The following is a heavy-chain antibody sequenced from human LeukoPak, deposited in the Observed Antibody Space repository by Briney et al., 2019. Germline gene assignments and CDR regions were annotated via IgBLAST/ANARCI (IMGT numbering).Heavy chain of an antibody. CDR3: AKGWLVATKPQFDP. CDR2: ISGSGGST. J-gene: IGHJ5*02. Sequence: GGSLRLSCAASGFTFSSYAMSWVRQAPGEGLECVSSISGSGGSTYYADSVKGRFTISRDNSKNTLYLQMNSLRAEDTAVYYCAKGWLVATKPQFDPWGQGTLVNVSS. CDR1: GFTFSSYA. V-gene: IGHV3-23*01. D-gene: IGHD5-12*01.